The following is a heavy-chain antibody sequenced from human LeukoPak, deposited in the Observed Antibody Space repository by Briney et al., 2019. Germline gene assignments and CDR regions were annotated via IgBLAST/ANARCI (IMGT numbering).Heavy chain of an antibody. CDR1: GYTFTSYD. CDR2: INPNSGGT. D-gene: IGHD4-17*01. CDR3: ARVAFYGDVPHFDY. Sequence: GASVKVSCKASGYTFTSYDINWVRQATGQGLEWMGWINPNSGGTNYAQKFQGWVTMTRDTSISTAYMELSRLRSDDTAVYYCARVAFYGDVPHFDYWGQGTLVTVSS. V-gene: IGHV1-2*04. J-gene: IGHJ4*02.